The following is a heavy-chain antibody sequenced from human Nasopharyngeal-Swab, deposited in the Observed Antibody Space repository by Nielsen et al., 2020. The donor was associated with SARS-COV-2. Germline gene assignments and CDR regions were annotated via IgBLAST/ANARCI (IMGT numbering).Heavy chain of an antibody. Sequence: RQAPGNGLEWIGYIYYSGSTNYNPSLKSRVTISVDTSKNQFSLKLSSVTAADTAVYYCARGREGYTSSWYFDYWGQGTLVTVSS. CDR3: ARGREGYTSSWYFDY. J-gene: IGHJ4*02. V-gene: IGHV4-59*01. D-gene: IGHD6-13*01. CDR2: IYYSGST.